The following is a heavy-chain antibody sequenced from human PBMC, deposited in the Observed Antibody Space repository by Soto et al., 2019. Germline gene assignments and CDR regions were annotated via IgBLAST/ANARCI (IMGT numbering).Heavy chain of an antibody. V-gene: IGHV1-2*04. J-gene: IGHJ6*02. D-gene: IGHD3-10*01. Sequence: ASVKVSCKASGYSFTDYHIHWVRQAPGQGLEWLGRINPKSGGTSTAQKFQGWVTMTTDTSISTASMELTRLTSDDTAIYYCARDPRGSGSYLPYYYYGMDVWGQGTTVTVSS. CDR2: INPKSGGT. CDR3: ARDPRGSGSYLPYYYYGMDV. CDR1: GYSFTDYH.